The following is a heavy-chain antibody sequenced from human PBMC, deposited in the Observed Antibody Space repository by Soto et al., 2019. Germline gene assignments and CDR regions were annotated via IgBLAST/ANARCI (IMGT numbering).Heavy chain of an antibody. CDR2: ISGSGGST. CDR1: GFTFSSYA. V-gene: IGHV3-23*01. D-gene: IGHD3-10*01. J-gene: IGHJ4*02. CDR3: AKTPNMVRGVIIFSRY. Sequence: AGSLRLSCAASGFTFSSYAMSWARQAPGKGLEWVSAISGSGGSTYYADSVKGRFTISRDNSKNTLYLQMNSLRAEDTAVYYCAKTPNMVRGVIIFSRYWGQGTLVTAPQ.